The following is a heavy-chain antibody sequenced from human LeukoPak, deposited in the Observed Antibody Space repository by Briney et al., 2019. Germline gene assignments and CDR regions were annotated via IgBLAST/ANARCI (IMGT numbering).Heavy chain of an antibody. CDR2: IFPSDSDT. D-gene: IGHD3-3*01. CDR1: GYRFSRHW. J-gene: IGHJ4*02. Sequence: AGESLKISFKTSGYRFSRHWIGWVRQMPGKGLEWMGIIFPSDSDTRYSPSFQGQVAISADTSLSTVYLQWDSLKASDTAMYYCARRDEISGFDYWGQGTPVTVSS. CDR3: ARRDEISGFDY. V-gene: IGHV5-51*01.